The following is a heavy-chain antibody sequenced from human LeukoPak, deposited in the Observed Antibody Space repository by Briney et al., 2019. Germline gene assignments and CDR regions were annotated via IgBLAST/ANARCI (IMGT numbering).Heavy chain of an antibody. CDR2: IYPGDSDT. CDR3: ARLAVAGVDDSSGYYGY. J-gene: IGHJ4*02. CDR1: GYIFTSYW. D-gene: IGHD3-22*01. V-gene: IGHV5-51*01. Sequence: GESLKISCKGSGYIFTSYWIGGVRQMPGKGLEWMGIIYPGDSDTRYSPSFQGQVTISADKSISTAYLQWSSLKASDTAMYYCARLAVAGVDDSSGYYGYWGQGTLVTVSS.